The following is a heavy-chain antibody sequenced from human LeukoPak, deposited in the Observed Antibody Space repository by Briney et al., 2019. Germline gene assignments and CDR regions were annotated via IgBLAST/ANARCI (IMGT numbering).Heavy chain of an antibody. Sequence: QPGGSLRLSCAASGFTFSSYGMHWVRQAPGKGLEWVAFIRYDGSNKYYADSVKGRFTISRDNSKNTLYLQMNSLRAEDTAVYYCAKDRVGSSSLLDYWGQGTLVTVSS. D-gene: IGHD6-13*01. CDR1: GFTFSSYG. CDR2: IRYDGSNK. CDR3: AKDRVGSSSLLDY. V-gene: IGHV3-30*02. J-gene: IGHJ4*02.